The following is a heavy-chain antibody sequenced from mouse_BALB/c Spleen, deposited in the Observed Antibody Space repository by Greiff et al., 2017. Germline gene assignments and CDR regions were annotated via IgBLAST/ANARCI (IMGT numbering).Heavy chain of an antibody. V-gene: IGHV1-7*01. Sequence: QVQLKESGAELAKPGASVKMSCKASGYTFTSYWMHWVKQRPGQGLEWIGYINPSTGYTEYNQKFKDKATLTADKSSSTAYMQLSSLTSEDSAVYYCARKSSSFAYWGQGTLVTVSA. CDR2: INPSTGYT. CDR1: GYTFTSYW. CDR3: ARKSSSFAY. J-gene: IGHJ3*01. D-gene: IGHD1-1*01.